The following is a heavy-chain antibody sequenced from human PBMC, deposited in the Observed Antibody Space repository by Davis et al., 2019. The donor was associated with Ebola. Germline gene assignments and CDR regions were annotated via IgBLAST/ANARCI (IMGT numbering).Heavy chain of an antibody. J-gene: IGHJ6*02. D-gene: IGHD3-9*01. CDR3: ARTRPITIHSFYYYGMDV. Sequence: ASVKVSCKASGYRFTAYYMHWVRQAPGQGLEWMGWMNPNSGNTGSAQKFQGRVTMTRNTSISTAYMELSSLRSEDTAVYYCARTRPITIHSFYYYGMDVWGQGTTVTVSS. CDR2: MNPNSGNT. CDR1: GYRFTAYY. V-gene: IGHV1-8*02.